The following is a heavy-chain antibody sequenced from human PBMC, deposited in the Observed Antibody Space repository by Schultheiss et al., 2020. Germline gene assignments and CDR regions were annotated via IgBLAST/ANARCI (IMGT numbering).Heavy chain of an antibody. J-gene: IGHJ3*02. CDR3: AKDLTSYNWNYGAFDI. CDR2: ISGSGGST. CDR1: GFTFSSYS. Sequence: GGSLRLSCAASGFTFSSYSMNWVRQAPGKGLEYVSAISGSGGSTYYADSVKGRFTISIDNAKNSLYLQMNSLRAEDTAVYYCAKDLTSYNWNYGAFDIWGQGTMVTVSS. V-gene: IGHV3-23*01. D-gene: IGHD1-7*01.